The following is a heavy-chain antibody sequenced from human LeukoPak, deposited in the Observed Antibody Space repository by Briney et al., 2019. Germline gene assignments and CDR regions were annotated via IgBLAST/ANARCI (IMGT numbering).Heavy chain of an antibody. CDR1: GFTFSSYA. CDR3: AKDISGTTPYYFDY. D-gene: IGHD1/OR15-1a*01. V-gene: IGHV3-30*04. CDR2: ISYDGSNK. Sequence: PGGSLRLSCAASGFTFSSYAMHWVRQAPGKGLEWVAVISYDGSNKYYADSVKGRFTISRDNSKNTLYLQMNSLRAEDTAVYYCAKDISGTTPYYFDYWGQGTLVTVSS. J-gene: IGHJ4*02.